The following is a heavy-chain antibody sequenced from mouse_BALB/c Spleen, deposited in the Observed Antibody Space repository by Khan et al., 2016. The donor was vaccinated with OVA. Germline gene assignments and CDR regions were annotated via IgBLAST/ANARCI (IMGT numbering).Heavy chain of an antibody. CDR1: GFSLTDYG. Sequence: QMQLEESGPGLVAPSQNLSITCTVSGFSLTDYGVSWIRQPPGKGLEWLGVMWGGGTTYYNSALNSRLSISKDNSKSQVFLKMNSLQTDDTAMYYCAKGVWSYYFALDYWGQGTSVTVSS. J-gene: IGHJ4*01. CDR2: MWGGGTT. D-gene: IGHD1-1*02. CDR3: AKGVWSYYFALDY. V-gene: IGHV2-6-5*01.